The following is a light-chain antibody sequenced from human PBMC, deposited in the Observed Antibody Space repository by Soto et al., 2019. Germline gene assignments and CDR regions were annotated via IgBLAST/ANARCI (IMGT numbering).Light chain of an antibody. V-gene: IGLV2-11*01. CDR1: RTNVGSYNF. CDR2: DVS. J-gene: IGLJ2*01. Sequence: QSVLTQPRSVSGSPGQSVTISCTGTRTNVGSYNFVSWYQQHPGKAPKFVIYDVSRRPSGVPDRFSGSRSGNTASLTISGLQAEDEADYYCCSYAGSYTLIFGGGTKLTVL. CDR3: CSYAGSYTLI.